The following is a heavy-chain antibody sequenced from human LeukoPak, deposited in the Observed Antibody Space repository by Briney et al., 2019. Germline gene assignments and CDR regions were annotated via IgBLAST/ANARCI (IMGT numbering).Heavy chain of an antibody. J-gene: IGHJ6*04. CDR3: ARERVLQQPPYYYYGMDV. D-gene: IGHD6-13*01. V-gene: IGHV1-69*06. Sequence: SVKVSCKASGGTFSSYAISWVRQAPGQGLEWMGGIIPIFGTANYAQKFQGRVTITADKSTSTAYMELSSLRSENTAVYYCARERVLQQPPYYYYGMDVWGKGTTVTVSS. CDR2: IIPIFGTA. CDR1: GGTFSSYA.